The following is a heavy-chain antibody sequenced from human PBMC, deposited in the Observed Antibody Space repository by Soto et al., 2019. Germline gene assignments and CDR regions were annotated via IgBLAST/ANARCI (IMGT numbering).Heavy chain of an antibody. V-gene: IGHV1-8*01. D-gene: IGHD5-12*01. CDR3: ARGGEPVIVATITVDWFDP. Sequence: ASVKVSCKASGYTFTSYDINWVRQATGQGLEWMGWMNPNSGNTGYAQKFQGRVTMTRNTSISTAYMELSSLRSEDTAVYYCARGGEPVIVATITVDWFDPWGQGTLVTVSS. CDR1: GYTFTSYD. CDR2: MNPNSGNT. J-gene: IGHJ5*02.